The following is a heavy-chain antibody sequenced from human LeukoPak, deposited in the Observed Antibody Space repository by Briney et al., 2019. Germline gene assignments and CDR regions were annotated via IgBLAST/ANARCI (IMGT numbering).Heavy chain of an antibody. D-gene: IGHD2-15*01. Sequence: PSETLSLTCAVYGGSFSGYYWSWIRQPPGKGLEWIGEINHSGSTNYSPSLKSRVTISVDTSKNQFSLKLSSVTAADTAVYYCARVGSCSGDSCYFRLFDYWGQGILVTVSS. V-gene: IGHV4-34*01. CDR1: GGSFSGYY. CDR2: INHSGST. J-gene: IGHJ4*02. CDR3: ARVGSCSGDSCYFRLFDY.